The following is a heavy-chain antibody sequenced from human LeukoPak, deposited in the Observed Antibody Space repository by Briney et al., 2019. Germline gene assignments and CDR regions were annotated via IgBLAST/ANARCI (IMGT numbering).Heavy chain of an antibody. D-gene: IGHD3-10*01. V-gene: IGHV3-74*01. CDR1: GFSFSSHW. J-gene: IGHJ4*02. Sequence: GGSLRLSCAASGFSFSSHWVHWVRQAPGKGLVWVSRISDDGSYTSNVDSVKGRFTISRDNVNNMLYLHMNSLRAEDTAVYYCAKEAGSCYFDYWGQGTLVTVSS. CDR3: AKEAGSCYFDY. CDR2: ISDDGSYT.